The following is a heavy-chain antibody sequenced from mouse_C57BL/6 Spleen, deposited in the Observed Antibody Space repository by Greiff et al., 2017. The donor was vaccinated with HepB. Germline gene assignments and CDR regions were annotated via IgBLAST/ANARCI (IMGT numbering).Heavy chain of an antibody. CDR2: ISSGGSYT. V-gene: IGHV5-6*01. CDR1: GFTFSSYG. Sequence: EVMLVESGGDLVKPGGSLKLSCAASGFTFSSYGMSWVRQTPDKRLEWVATISSGGSYTYYPDSVKGRFTISRDNAKNTLYLQMSSLKSEDTAMYYCARGIRDFDVWGTGTTVTVSS. CDR3: ARGIRDFDV. J-gene: IGHJ1*03.